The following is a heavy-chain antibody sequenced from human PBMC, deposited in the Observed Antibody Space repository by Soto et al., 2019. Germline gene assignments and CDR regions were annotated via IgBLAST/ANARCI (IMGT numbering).Heavy chain of an antibody. V-gene: IGHV1-69*08. J-gene: IGHJ6*02. CDR2: IIPILGIA. CDR3: ARDRYGDSYYYGMDV. Sequence: QVQLVQSGAEVKKPGSSVKVSCKASGGTFSSYTISWVRQAPGQGLEWMGRIIPILGIANYAQKFQGRVTIXXDXSXXTAYMELRSLRSEDTAVYYCARDRYGDSYYYGMDVWGQGTTVTVSS. CDR1: GGTFSSYT. D-gene: IGHD4-17*01.